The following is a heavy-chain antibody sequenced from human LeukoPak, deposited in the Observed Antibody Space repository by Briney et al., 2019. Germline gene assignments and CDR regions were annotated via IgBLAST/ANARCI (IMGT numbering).Heavy chain of an antibody. D-gene: IGHD6-19*01. CDR2: IYHSGST. J-gene: IGHJ3*02. CDR3: AREEVSSGNAFDI. Sequence: PSETLSLTCTVSGYSISSGYYWGWIRQPPGKGLEWIGSIYHSGSTYYNPSLKSRVTISVDTSKNQFSLKLSSVTAADTAVYYCAREEVSSGNAFDIWGQGTMVTVSS. CDR1: GYSISSGYY. V-gene: IGHV4-38-2*02.